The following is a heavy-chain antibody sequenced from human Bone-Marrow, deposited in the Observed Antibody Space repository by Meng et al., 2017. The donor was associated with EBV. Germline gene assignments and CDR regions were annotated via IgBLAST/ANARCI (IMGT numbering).Heavy chain of an antibody. Sequence: QVPLGGSGGGVVQPGRSLRLFCAASGFTFTNYGMHWVRQAPGKGLEWVALIWYDGSNEFYADSVKGRFTISRDNSKNTLYLQMNNLRAEDTALYYCASSTPGGRPDYWGQGTLVTVSS. J-gene: IGHJ4*02. CDR3: ASSTPGGRPDY. CDR1: GFTFTNYG. CDR2: IWYDGSNE. D-gene: IGHD3-16*01. V-gene: IGHV3-33*01.